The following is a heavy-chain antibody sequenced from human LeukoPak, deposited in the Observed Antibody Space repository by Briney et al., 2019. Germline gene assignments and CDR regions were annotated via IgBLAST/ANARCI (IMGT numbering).Heavy chain of an antibody. Sequence: PGGSLRLSCAASGFTFSSYSMNWVRQAPGKGLEWVSSISSSSTYIYYADSVKGRFTVSRDSAKNSLYLQMSSLRAEDTAVYYCARSYYDSSGYQTYDYWGQGTLVTVSS. V-gene: IGHV3-21*01. CDR2: ISSSSTYI. CDR3: ARSYYDSSGYQTYDY. CDR1: GFTFSSYS. D-gene: IGHD3-22*01. J-gene: IGHJ4*02.